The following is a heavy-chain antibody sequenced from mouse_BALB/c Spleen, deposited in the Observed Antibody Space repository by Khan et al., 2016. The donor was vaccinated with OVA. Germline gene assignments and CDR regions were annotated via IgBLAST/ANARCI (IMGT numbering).Heavy chain of an antibody. V-gene: IGHV1S29*02. D-gene: IGHD1-2*01. CDR2: IYPNNGGT. Sequence: EVQLQESGPELVKPGASVKISCKASGYTFTDYNMDWVKQSHGKSLEWIGYIYPNNGGTGYNQKFRNKATLTVDTSSSTAYMELRSLTSDDSAVYFCARSGYCSIGYWGQGTLVTVSA. J-gene: IGHJ3*01. CDR1: GYTFTDYN. CDR3: ARSGYCSIGY.